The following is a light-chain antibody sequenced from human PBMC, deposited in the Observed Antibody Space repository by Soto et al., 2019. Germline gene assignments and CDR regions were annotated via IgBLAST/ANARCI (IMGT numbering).Light chain of an antibody. Sequence: DIQLSKSPSLLSASLGDRVTITCRASHDISTFLAWYQQKPGKAPKLLIYEASTLQSGVPSRFSGSGSGTEFTLTISGLLPEDFAAYHCQQLYTLPFTFGQGTRLEIK. V-gene: IGKV1-9*01. CDR3: QQLYTLPFT. CDR2: EAS. CDR1: HDISTF. J-gene: IGKJ5*01.